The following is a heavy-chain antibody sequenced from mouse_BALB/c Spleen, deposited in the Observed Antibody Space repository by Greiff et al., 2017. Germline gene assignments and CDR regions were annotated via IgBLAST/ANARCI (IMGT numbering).Heavy chain of an antibody. Sequence: EVKVEESGGGLVQPGGSRKLSCAASGFTFSSFGMHWVRQAPEKGLEWVAYISSGSSTIYYADTVKGRFTISRDNPKNTLFLQMTSLRSEDTDMYDCARSYGEYYYAMDYWGQGTSVTVSS. D-gene: IGHD1-2*01. J-gene: IGHJ4*01. CDR2: ISSGSSTI. CDR1: GFTFSSFG. V-gene: IGHV5-17*02. CDR3: ARSYGEYYYAMDY.